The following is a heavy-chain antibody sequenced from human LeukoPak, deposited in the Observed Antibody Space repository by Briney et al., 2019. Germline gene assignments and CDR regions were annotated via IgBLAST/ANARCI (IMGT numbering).Heavy chain of an antibody. CDR1: GGAFSNYY. CDR3: VRRWNYGIYYHIDV. D-gene: IGHD1-7*01. J-gene: IGHJ6*03. CDR2: INDSERI. V-gene: IGHV4-34*01. Sequence: HPSETPSPPCAVHGGAFSNYYWGWIRQSPVKGLGWIGEINDSERIIYNPSLKSRVTISVDMSKNQFSLRLNSVTAADTAIYYCVRRWNYGIYYHIDVWGKGTTVTVSS.